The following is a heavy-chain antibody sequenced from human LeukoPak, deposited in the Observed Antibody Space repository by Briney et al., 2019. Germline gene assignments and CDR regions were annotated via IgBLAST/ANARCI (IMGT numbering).Heavy chain of an antibody. CDR1: GFTFSSDS. CDR3: ARRPYYYDSLDSWGLDY. J-gene: IGHJ4*02. V-gene: IGHV3-48*04. CDR2: ISRSGSTI. D-gene: IGHD3-22*01. Sequence: GGSLRLSWAAAGFTFSSDSMNWVRQAPGKGLEWVSYISRSGSTIYYADSVKGRFTISRDNAKNSLYLQMNSLRAGDTAVYYCARRPYYYDSLDSWGLDYWGQGTLVTVSS.